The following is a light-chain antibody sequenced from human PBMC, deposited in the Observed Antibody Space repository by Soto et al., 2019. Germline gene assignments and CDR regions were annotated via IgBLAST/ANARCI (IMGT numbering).Light chain of an antibody. Sequence: QSVLTQPASVSGSPGQSITISCTGTSSDIGSYNLVSWYQHHPGKAPKFLIYEGTKRPSGVSSRFSGSKSVNTASLTISGLQAEDEAYYYCCSYAGSSTYVFGTGTKVTVL. V-gene: IGLV2-23*01. CDR3: CSYAGSSTYV. J-gene: IGLJ1*01. CDR2: EGT. CDR1: SSDIGSYNL.